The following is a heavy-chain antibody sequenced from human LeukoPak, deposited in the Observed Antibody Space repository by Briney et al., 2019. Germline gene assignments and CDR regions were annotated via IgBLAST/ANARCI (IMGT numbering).Heavy chain of an antibody. CDR1: GGSISSYY. D-gene: IGHD1-26*01. CDR3: ARDSGGSYYYYYYMDV. Sequence: SETLSLTCTVSGGSISSYYWNWIRQPPGKGLEWIGHIYYTGNTNYNPSLKSRVTISIDTSKNQFSLKLSSVTAADTAVYYCARDSGGSYYYYYYMDVWGKGTTVTVSS. CDR2: IYYTGNT. V-gene: IGHV4-59*01. J-gene: IGHJ6*03.